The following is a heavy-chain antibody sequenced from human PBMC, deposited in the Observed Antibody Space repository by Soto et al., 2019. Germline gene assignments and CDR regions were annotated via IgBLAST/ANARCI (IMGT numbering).Heavy chain of an antibody. J-gene: IGHJ6*03. CDR3: ARRGPMAHYYYYMDV. V-gene: IGHV5-51*01. D-gene: IGHD2-8*01. CDR2: IYPGDSDT. CDR1: GYSFTSYW. Sequence: GESLKISCKGSGYSFTSYWIGWVRQMPGKGLEWMGIIYPGDSDTRYSPSFQGQVTISADKSISTAYLQWSSLKASDTAMYYCARRGPMAHYYYYMDVWGKGTTVTVSS.